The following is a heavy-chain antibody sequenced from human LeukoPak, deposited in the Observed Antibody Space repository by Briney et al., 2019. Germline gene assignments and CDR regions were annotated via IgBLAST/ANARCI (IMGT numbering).Heavy chain of an antibody. Sequence: GGSLRLSCAASGFTFDRYWVHWVRQAPGKGLVWVSNINSDGISTSYADSVRGRFTISRDNAKNTLYLQMNSLRAEDTAVYYCARGDPGYSSSWHDYWGQGTLVTVSS. J-gene: IGHJ4*02. D-gene: IGHD6-13*01. CDR1: GFTFDRYW. CDR2: INSDGIST. CDR3: ARGDPGYSSSWHDY. V-gene: IGHV3-74*01.